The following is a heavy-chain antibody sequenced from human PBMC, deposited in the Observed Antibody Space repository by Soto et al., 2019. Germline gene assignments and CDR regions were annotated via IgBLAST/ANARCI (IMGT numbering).Heavy chain of an antibody. CDR3: AKDPNGDYIGAFDD. V-gene: IGHV3-23*01. Sequence: EVQLLESGGDLVQPGGSLRLSCVASGFDFSNYAVTWVRQAQGKGLEWVSSISRSSSVIYYADSVKGRFIISRDNSKNSLYRQMNSLRAEDTARYYCAKDPNGDYIGAFDDWGQGTLVTVSS. J-gene: IGHJ4*02. CDR1: GFDFSNYA. D-gene: IGHD4-17*01. CDR2: ISRSSSVI.